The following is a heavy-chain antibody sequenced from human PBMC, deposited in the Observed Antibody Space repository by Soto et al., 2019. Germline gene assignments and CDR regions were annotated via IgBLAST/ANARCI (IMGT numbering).Heavy chain of an antibody. CDR1: GYTFTSYG. V-gene: IGHV1-2*02. J-gene: IGHJ6*02. CDR2: INPNSGGT. Sequence: QVQLVQSGAEVKKPGASVKVSCKASGYTFTSYGISWVRQAPGQGLEWMGWINPNSGGTNYAQKFQGRVTMTRDTSISTAYMELSRLRSDDTAVYYCARVFQIYYYYGMDVWGQGTTVTVSS. CDR3: ARVFQIYYYYGMDV.